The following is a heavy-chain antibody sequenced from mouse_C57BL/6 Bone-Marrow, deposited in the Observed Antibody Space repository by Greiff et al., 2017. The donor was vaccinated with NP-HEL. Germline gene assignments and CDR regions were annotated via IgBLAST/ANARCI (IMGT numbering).Heavy chain of an antibody. CDR1: GYAFSSSW. Sequence: VQLQQSGPELVKPGASVKISCKASGYAFSSSWMNWVKQRPGKGLEWIGRIYPGDGDTNYNRKFKGKATLTADKSSSTAYMQLSSLTSEDSAVYYCARENYYSYCDFGCWGKGTTLTVST. CDR3: ARENYYSYCDFGC. J-gene: IGHJ2*01. CDR2: IYPGDGDT. D-gene: IGHD2-12*01. V-gene: IGHV1-82*01.